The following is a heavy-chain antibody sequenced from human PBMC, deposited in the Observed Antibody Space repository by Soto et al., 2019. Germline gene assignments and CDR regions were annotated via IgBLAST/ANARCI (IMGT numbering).Heavy chain of an antibody. J-gene: IGHJ4*02. CDR1: GFTFSSYA. Sequence: ETLSLTCAASGFTFSSYAMSWVRQAPGKGLEWVSAISGSGGSTYYADSVKGRFTISRDNSKNTLYLQMNSLRAEDTAVYYCAKDGERGEPRDYWGQGTLVTVSS. CDR3: AKDGERGEPRDY. CDR2: ISGSGGST. V-gene: IGHV3-23*01. D-gene: IGHD3-10*01.